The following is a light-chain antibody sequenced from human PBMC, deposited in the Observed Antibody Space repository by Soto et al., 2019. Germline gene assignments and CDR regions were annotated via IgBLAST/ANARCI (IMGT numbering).Light chain of an antibody. Sequence: DIEMTQSPSTLIASVGDTVTITCRASQDIDIWLAWYQHKSGQAPDLLIYDASTLQTGVPSRFSGGGSGRDFSLTISGLQPDDFATYFCQQFHPSWTFGQGTRV. CDR2: DAS. J-gene: IGKJ1*01. CDR1: QDIDIW. V-gene: IGKV1-5*01. CDR3: QQFHPSWT.